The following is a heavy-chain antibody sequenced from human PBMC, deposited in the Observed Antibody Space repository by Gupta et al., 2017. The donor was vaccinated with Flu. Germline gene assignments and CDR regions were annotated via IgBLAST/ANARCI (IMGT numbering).Heavy chain of an antibody. V-gene: IGHV3-48*02. CDR1: GFTLTSYT. D-gene: IGHD3-16*02. CDR3: AREFSLSVPAPGY. J-gene: IGHJ4*02. CDR2: ISSSATTI. Sequence: EVQLVESGGGLVQPGGSLRLSCVASGFTLTSYTMNWVRQAPGKGLEWLSYISSSATTIYYADSVKGRFTISRDTAQNSLFLQMNSLRDEDTAVYYCAREFSLSVPAPGYWGQGTLVTVSA.